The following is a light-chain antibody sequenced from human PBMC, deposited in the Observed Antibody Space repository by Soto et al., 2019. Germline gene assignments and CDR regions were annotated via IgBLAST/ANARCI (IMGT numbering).Light chain of an antibody. J-gene: IGKJ4*01. V-gene: IGKV1-5*03. CDR1: QTISDW. Sequence: DIPMTQSPSTLSAFVGDRVTITCRASQTISDWLAWYQQKPGKAPKLLIYKASFLDSGVPSRFSGSGSGTEFTLTISSLQPDDSATYYCQQYKSVSLLTFGGGTKVEIK. CDR2: KAS. CDR3: QQYKSVSLLT.